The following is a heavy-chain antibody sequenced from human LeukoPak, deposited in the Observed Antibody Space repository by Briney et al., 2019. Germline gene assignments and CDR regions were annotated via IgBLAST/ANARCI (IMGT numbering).Heavy chain of an antibody. Sequence: GGSLRLSCAASGFTFSSYAMHWVRQAPGKGLECVAFISDDGTNTYYADSVKGRFTISSDNSKNTLYLQMDSLRAEDTALYYCARSSSSGYAYYFDYWGQGTLVTVSS. CDR2: ISDDGTNT. CDR3: ARSSSSGYAYYFDY. J-gene: IGHJ4*02. CDR1: GFTFSSYA. V-gene: IGHV3-30*04. D-gene: IGHD6-19*01.